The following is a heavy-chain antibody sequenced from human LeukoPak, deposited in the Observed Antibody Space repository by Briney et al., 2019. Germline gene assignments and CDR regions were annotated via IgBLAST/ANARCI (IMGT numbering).Heavy chain of an antibody. D-gene: IGHD5-18*01. CDR2: INGDESST. Sequence: GGSLRLSCAASAFTFNTYWMHWVRQVPGRGVEWVSRINGDESSTNYADSVKGRFTISRDNSKNTLYLQMNSLRAEDTAVYYCARDMYSGLSEDTASRAFDIWGQGTMVTVSS. CDR1: AFTFNTYW. J-gene: IGHJ3*02. CDR3: ARDMYSGLSEDTASRAFDI. V-gene: IGHV3-74*01.